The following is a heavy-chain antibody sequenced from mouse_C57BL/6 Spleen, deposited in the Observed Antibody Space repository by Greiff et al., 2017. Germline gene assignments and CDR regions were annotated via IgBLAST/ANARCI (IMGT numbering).Heavy chain of an antibody. Sequence: EVKVVESGGGLVQPGGSLKLSCAASGFTFSDYYMYWVRQTPEKRLEWVAYLSNGGGSTYYPDTVKGRFTISRDNAKNTLYLQLSRLKSEDTAMYDCARHLTGTKAWFAYWGQGTLVTVSA. V-gene: IGHV5-12*01. CDR2: LSNGGGST. J-gene: IGHJ3*01. CDR1: GFTFSDYY. CDR3: ARHLTGTKAWFAY. D-gene: IGHD4-1*01.